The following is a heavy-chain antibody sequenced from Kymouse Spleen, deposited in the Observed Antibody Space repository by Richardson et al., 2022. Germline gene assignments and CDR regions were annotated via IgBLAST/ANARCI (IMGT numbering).Heavy chain of an antibody. D-gene: IGHD3-10*01. Sequence: QVQLQESGPGLVKPSETLSLTCTVSGGSISSYYWSWIRQPPGKGLEWIGYIYYSGSTNYNPSLKSRVTISVDTSKNQFSLKLSSVTAADTAVYYCARSAMVRGVEALFDYWGQGTLVTVSS. J-gene: IGHJ4*02. CDR1: GGSISSYY. CDR3: ARSAMVRGVEALFDY. V-gene: IGHV4-59*01. CDR2: IYYSGST.